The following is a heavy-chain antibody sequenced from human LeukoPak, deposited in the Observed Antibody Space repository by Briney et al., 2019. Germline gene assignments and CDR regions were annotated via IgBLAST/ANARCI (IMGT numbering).Heavy chain of an antibody. CDR1: GGSISTYY. CDR3: ARGGATGARTRGAFVPSFDN. V-gene: IGHV4-59*01. CDR2: IYYSGST. J-gene: IGHJ4*02. Sequence: SETLSLTCTVSGGSISTYYWSWLRQPPGKGLEWIGYIYYSGSTNSNPSLTSRVAISVDTSKNQFSLKLSSVTAADTAIYYCARGGATGARTRGAFVPSFDNWGQGTLVTVFS. D-gene: IGHD4-11*01.